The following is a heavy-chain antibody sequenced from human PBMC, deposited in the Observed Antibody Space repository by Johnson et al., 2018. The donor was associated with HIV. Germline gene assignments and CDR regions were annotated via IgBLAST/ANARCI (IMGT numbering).Heavy chain of an antibody. D-gene: IGHD3-9*01. CDR1: GLTFSSYG. V-gene: IGHV3-23*04. J-gene: IGHJ3*01. Sequence: EVQLVESGGGLVQPGGSLRLSCVASGLTFSSYGMSWVRQAPGKGPEWVSGISGSGGSTYYADSVTGRFTISRDNSKSTLFLQMNSLRSEDTAAYYCAKADYILTGYYKGFDAFDVWGQGTMVSVS. CDR3: AKADYILTGYYKGFDAFDV. CDR2: ISGSGGST.